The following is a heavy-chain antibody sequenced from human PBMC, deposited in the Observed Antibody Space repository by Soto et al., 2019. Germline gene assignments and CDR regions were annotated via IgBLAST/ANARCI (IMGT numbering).Heavy chain of an antibody. CDR1: GDSFISYG. V-gene: IGHV1-18*03. CDR2: ISPYNGNT. CDR3: AIYRGFSYGYDYYYYSGLDV. D-gene: IGHD5-18*01. J-gene: IGHJ6*02. Sequence: ASVKVSCKASGDSFISYGISWVRQAPGQGLEWMGWISPYNGNTNYAQRHQGRVTMTTDTSTSTVYMELRSLRSDDMAVYYCAIYRGFSYGYDYYYYSGLDVWGQGTTVTVSS.